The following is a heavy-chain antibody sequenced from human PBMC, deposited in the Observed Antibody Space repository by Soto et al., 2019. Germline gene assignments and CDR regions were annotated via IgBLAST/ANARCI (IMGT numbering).Heavy chain of an antibody. CDR3: ARLEGLATISYYFDF. CDR1: GGSFSDYY. J-gene: IGHJ4*02. V-gene: IGHV4-34*01. Sequence: PSETLSLTCAVYGGSFSDYYWSWIRQPPGKGLEWIGEINHRGSTNYNPSLKTRVTMSVDTSKSQFSLKLNSVTAADSAVYFCARLEGLATISYYFDFWGPGALVTVSS. D-gene: IGHD3-9*01. CDR2: INHRGST.